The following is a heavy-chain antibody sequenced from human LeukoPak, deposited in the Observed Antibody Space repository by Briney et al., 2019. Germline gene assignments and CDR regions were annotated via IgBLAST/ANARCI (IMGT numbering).Heavy chain of an antibody. CDR3: AKGGCSTTTCLNWFDP. CDR1: GFAFSSYG. CDR2: ISGSGGST. J-gene: IGHJ5*02. V-gene: IGHV3-23*01. D-gene: IGHD2-2*01. Sequence: PGGSLRLSCAASGFAFSSYGMTWVRQAPGKGLEWVSVISGSGGSTYHADSVQGRFTISRDNSKNTLYLQMNSLRAEDTAVYYCAKGGCSTTTCLNWFDPWGQGTLVTVSS.